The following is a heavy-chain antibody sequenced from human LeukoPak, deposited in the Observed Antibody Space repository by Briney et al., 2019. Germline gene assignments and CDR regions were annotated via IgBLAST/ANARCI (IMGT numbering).Heavy chain of an antibody. CDR3: AKNAGYSYGLYYFDY. CDR2: ISSSGSTI. J-gene: IGHJ4*02. V-gene: IGHV3-48*03. CDR1: GFTFSSYE. Sequence: QPGGSLRLSCAASGFTFSSYEMNWVRQAPGKGLEWVSYISSSGSTIYYADSVKGRFTISRDNFKNTVHLQMDSLRAEDSAVYYCAKNAGYSYGLYYFDYWGQGTLVTVSS. D-gene: IGHD5-18*01.